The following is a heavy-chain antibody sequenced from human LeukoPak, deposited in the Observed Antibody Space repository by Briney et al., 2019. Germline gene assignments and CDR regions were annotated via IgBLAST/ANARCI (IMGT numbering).Heavy chain of an antibody. CDR1: GFTFSTYN. CDR2: ITSTSSYI. D-gene: IGHD1-26*01. Sequence: PGGSLRLSCTASGFTFSTYNMNWARQAPGKGLEWVSSITSTSSYIYYADSVKGRFTISRDNAKNSLYLQMNSLRADDTAVYYCARDPYSGSYGDYYYYFMDIWGKGTTVTISS. V-gene: IGHV3-21*01. J-gene: IGHJ6*03. CDR3: ARDPYSGSYGDYYYYFMDI.